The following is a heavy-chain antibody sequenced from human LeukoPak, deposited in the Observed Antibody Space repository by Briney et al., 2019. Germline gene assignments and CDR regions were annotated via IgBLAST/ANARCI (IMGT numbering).Heavy chain of an antibody. D-gene: IGHD2-2*01. CDR3: ARISSTGSYSDAFDI. Sequence: SETLSLTCAVYGGSFSGYYWSWIRQPPGKGLEWIGEINHSGSTNYNPSLKSRVTISVDTSKNQFSLKLSSVTAADTAVYYCARISSTGSYSDAFDIWGHGTMVTVSS. CDR2: INHSGST. J-gene: IGHJ3*02. CDR1: GGSFSGYY. V-gene: IGHV4-34*01.